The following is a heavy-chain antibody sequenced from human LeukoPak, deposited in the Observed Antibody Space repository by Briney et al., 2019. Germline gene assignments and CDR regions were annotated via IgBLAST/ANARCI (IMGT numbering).Heavy chain of an antibody. Sequence: GRSLRLSYAASGFTFCHYAIHWVRQAPGKGLEWVAVISDDESDKHYADSVKGRFTISRDNSKNTLHLQMNSLRAEDTAVYYCAKTAYGDLSVDHWGQGTLVTVSS. D-gene: IGHD4-17*01. V-gene: IGHV3-30*18. J-gene: IGHJ4*02. CDR2: ISDDESDK. CDR3: AKTAYGDLSVDH. CDR1: GFTFCHYA.